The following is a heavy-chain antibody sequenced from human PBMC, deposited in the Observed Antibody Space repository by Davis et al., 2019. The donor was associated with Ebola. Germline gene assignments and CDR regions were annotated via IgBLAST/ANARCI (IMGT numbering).Heavy chain of an antibody. CDR2: IGSTTNFI. Sequence: PGGSLRLSCAASGFTISSHIMHWVRQAPGQGLECVSSIGSTTNFIYYADSVKGRFTISRDNAKNSLYLQMNSLRAEDTAVYYCARDGSNSYFDYWGQGNLVTVSS. V-gene: IGHV3-21*01. CDR3: ARDGSNSYFDY. CDR1: GFTISSHI. D-gene: IGHD6-6*01. J-gene: IGHJ4*02.